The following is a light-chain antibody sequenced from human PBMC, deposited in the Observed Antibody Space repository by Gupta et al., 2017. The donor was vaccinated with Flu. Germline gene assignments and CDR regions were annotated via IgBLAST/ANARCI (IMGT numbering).Light chain of an antibody. V-gene: IGLV1-47*01. J-gene: IGLJ2*01. CDR2: KND. Sequence: QSVLTQPPSEPRPPGQRVTISCTRNRFNIETNYVHWYQQLPGSAPRLVIYKNDQRPSGVPGRIFGSKSDSAASLDIFSIRAEAEAIYYCSSWDYRLRGWVFGGGTKVAV. CDR3: SSWDYRLRGWV. CDR1: RFNIETNY.